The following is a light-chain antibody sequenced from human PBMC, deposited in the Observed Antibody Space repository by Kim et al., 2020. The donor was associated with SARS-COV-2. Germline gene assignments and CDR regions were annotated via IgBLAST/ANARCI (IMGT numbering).Light chain of an antibody. J-gene: IGLJ3*02. CDR3: QSYDSSNRV. Sequence: GTTVTIARTRSRGSIARNYGEWYQQRPGSAPPPVIYEVNQRPSGVPDRFSGSIDSSSNSASLTISGLKTEDEADYYCQSYDSSNRVFGGGTQLTVL. CDR2: EVN. CDR1: RGSIARNY. V-gene: IGLV6-57*03.